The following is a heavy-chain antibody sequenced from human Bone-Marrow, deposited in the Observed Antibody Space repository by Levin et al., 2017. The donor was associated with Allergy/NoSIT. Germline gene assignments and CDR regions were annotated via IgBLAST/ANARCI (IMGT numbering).Heavy chain of an antibody. CDR2: IIPIFGTA. J-gene: IGHJ5*02. CDR1: GGTFSSYA. Sequence: SVKVSCKASGGTFSSYAISWVRQAPGQGLEWMGGIIPIFGTANYAQKFQGRVTITADESTSTAYMELSSLRSEDTAVYYCARARNYYGSGRPDNNWFDPWGQGTLVTVSS. CDR3: ARARNYYGSGRPDNNWFDP. D-gene: IGHD3-10*01. V-gene: IGHV1-69*13.